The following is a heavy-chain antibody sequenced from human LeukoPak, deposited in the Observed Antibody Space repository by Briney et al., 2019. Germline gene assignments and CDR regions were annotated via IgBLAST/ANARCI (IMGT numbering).Heavy chain of an antibody. Sequence: PGGSLRLSCAASEFTFSTYSMNWVRQAPGKGLEWVSYISSSSSAIYYADSVKGRFTISRDNAKNSLYLQLNSLRAEDTAVYYCAKDYSTVTTSWPGDYWGQGTLVTVSS. CDR1: EFTFSTYS. CDR2: ISSSSSAI. V-gene: IGHV3-48*01. J-gene: IGHJ4*02. CDR3: AKDYSTVTTSWPGDY. D-gene: IGHD4-17*01.